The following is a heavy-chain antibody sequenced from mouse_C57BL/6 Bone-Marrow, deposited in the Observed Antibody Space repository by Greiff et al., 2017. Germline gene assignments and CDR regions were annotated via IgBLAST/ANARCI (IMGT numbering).Heavy chain of an antibody. CDR3: VRQSNYGPHWYFDV. Sequence: EVMLVESGGGLVQPKGSLKLSCAASGFSFNTYAMNWVRQAPGKGLEWVARIRSKSNNYATYYADSVKDRFTISRDDSESMLYLQMNNLKTEDTAMYYCVRQSNYGPHWYFDVWGTGTTVTVSS. D-gene: IGHD2-5*01. J-gene: IGHJ1*03. CDR2: IRSKSNNYAT. V-gene: IGHV10-1*01. CDR1: GFSFNTYA.